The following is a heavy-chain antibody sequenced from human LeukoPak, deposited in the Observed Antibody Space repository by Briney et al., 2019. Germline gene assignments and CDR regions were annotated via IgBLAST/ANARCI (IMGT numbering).Heavy chain of an antibody. CDR3: ARFPDYYGSGYDAFDI. Sequence: PSETLSLTCTVSGGSISSYYWSWIRQPPGKGLEWIGYIYYSGSTNYNPSLKSRVTISVDTFKNQFSLKLSSVTAADTAVYYCARFPDYYGSGYDAFDIWGQGTMVTVSS. J-gene: IGHJ3*02. CDR1: GGSISSYY. D-gene: IGHD3-10*01. V-gene: IGHV4-59*08. CDR2: IYYSGST.